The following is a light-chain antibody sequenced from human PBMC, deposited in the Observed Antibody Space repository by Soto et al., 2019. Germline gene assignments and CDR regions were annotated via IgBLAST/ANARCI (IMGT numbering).Light chain of an antibody. J-gene: IGLJ2*01. V-gene: IGLV2-14*01. CDR2: DVS. CDR3: TSYTTSDTLL. Sequence: SALTQPASVSDSPGQSITISCTGTSSDVGAYNYVSWYQQHPGKAPKLIIYDVSYRPSGVSTRFSGSKSGNSASLTISGLQAEDEADYYCTSYTTSDTLLFGGGTKLTVL. CDR1: SSDVGAYNY.